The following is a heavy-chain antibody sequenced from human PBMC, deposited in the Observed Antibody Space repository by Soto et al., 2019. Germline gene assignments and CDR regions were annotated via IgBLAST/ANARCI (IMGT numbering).Heavy chain of an antibody. J-gene: IGHJ4*02. Sequence: PGGSLRLSCAASGFTFSTYGMHWVRQAPGKGLEWVALISFDENNKCYTDSVNGRFTIPRENSKNALYLQRNSRRMEDRAGYYCARRRGRVWTGGSCHHRDYWGQGTLVTVSS. D-gene: IGHD2-15*01. V-gene: IGHV3-30*03. CDR1: GFTFSTYG. CDR3: ARRRGRVWTGGSCHHRDY. CDR2: ISFDENNK.